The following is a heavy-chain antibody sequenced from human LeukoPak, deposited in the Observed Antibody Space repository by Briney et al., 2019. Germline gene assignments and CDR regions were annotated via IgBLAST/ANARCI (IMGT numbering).Heavy chain of an antibody. J-gene: IGHJ4*02. D-gene: IGHD5-24*01. V-gene: IGHV4-59*08. Sequence: SETLSLTCSVSGGSISTNYWSWIRQPPGKALEWIGYIYYSGSTNYNPSLKSRVTISVDTSKNQFSLKLSSVTAADTAVYYCARHNPEMATTHWGQGTLVTVSS. CDR3: ARHNPEMATTH. CDR1: GGSISTNY. CDR2: IYYSGST.